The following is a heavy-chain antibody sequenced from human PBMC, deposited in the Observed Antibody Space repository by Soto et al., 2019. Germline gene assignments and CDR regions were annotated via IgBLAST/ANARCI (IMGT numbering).Heavy chain of an antibody. CDR1: GFTLSSYW. D-gene: IGHD3-22*01. CDR2: IKNGGDDT. V-gene: IGHV3-74*01. Sequence: GGSLRLSCAASGFTLSSYWMYRVRQTPGKGLVWVARIKNGGDDTSYADSVKGRFTISRDNAKNSLYLQMNSLRVEDTAVYYCARGDYYDVSGPFSDAFDIWGQGTMVTVSS. J-gene: IGHJ3*02. CDR3: ARGDYYDVSGPFSDAFDI.